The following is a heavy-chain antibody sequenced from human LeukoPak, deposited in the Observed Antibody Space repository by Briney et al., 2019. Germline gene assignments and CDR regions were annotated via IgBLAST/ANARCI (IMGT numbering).Heavy chain of an antibody. CDR2: IWYDGSNK. J-gene: IGHJ4*02. CDR1: GFTFSSYG. V-gene: IGHV3-33*01. D-gene: IGHD6-13*01. CDR3: ARDAVSSWFISLNY. Sequence: GGSLRLSCAASGFTFSSYGMHWVRQAPGKGLEWVAVIWYDGSNKYYADSVKGRFTISRDNSKNTLYLQMNSLRAEDTAVYYCARDAVSSWFISLNYWGQGTLVTVSS.